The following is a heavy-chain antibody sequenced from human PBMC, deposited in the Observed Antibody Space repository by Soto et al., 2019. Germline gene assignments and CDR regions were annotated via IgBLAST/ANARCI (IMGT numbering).Heavy chain of an antibody. CDR1: GFSFSTYA. V-gene: IGHV3-23*01. J-gene: IGHJ4*02. D-gene: IGHD3-9*01. CDR2: ISGGGSNT. Sequence: EVQLWESGGGLVQPGGSLRLSCAASGFSFSTYAMTWVRQAPGKGLQWVSAISGGGSNTHYADSVKGRFTISKDNSKKLLHLQMNSLRAEDTAIYYCAKFSAASVYDISSAPDSWGQGTLVTVSS. CDR3: AKFSAASVYDISSAPDS.